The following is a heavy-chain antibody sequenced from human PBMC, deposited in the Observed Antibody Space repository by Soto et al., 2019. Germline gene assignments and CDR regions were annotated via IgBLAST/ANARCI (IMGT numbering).Heavy chain of an antibody. Sequence: EVQLVESGGGLVKPGGSLRLSCAASGFTFSNAWMSWVRQAPGKGLEWVGRIKSKTDGGTTDYAAPVKGRFTISRDDSKNTLYLQMNSLKTEDTAVYYCSTWEFWSGGSCSAFDYWGQGTLVPVSS. CDR1: GFTFSNAW. V-gene: IGHV3-15*01. J-gene: IGHJ4*02. CDR3: STWEFWSGGSCSAFDY. CDR2: IKSKTDGGTT. D-gene: IGHD2-15*01.